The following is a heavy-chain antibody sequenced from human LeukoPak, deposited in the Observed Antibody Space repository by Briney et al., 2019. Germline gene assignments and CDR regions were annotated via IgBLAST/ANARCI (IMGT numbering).Heavy chain of an antibody. V-gene: IGHV3-30*02. D-gene: IGHD3-22*01. CDR3: AKDATIDSSGYYDY. Sequence: GGSLRLSCAASGFTFSNYGMHLVRQAPGKGLEWVAFIRYDGSNKYYADSVKGRFTISRDNSKNTLYLQMNSLRAEDTAVYYCAKDATIDSSGYYDYWGQGTLVTVSS. J-gene: IGHJ4*02. CDR2: IRYDGSNK. CDR1: GFTFSNYG.